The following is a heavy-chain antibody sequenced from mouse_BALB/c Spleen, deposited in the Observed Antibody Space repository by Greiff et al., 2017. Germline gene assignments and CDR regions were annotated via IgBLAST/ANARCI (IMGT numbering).Heavy chain of an antibody. CDR1: GYSITSDYA. CDR2: ISYSGST. D-gene: IGHD2-4*01. Sequence: VQLQQSGPGLVKPSQSLSLTCTVTGYSITSDYAWNWIRQFPGNKLEWMGYISYSGSTSYNPSLKSRISITRDTSKNQFFLQLNSVTTEDTATYYCARTYYDYDEAWFAYWGQGTLVTVSA. V-gene: IGHV3-2*02. CDR3: ARTYYDYDEAWFAY. J-gene: IGHJ3*01.